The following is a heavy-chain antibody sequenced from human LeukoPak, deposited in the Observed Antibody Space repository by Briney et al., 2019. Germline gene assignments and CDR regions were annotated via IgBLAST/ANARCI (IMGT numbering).Heavy chain of an antibody. D-gene: IGHD3-22*01. CDR2: VYYTGST. J-gene: IGHJ4*02. Sequence: SETLSLTCTVSGTSIRSSSMYWGWIRQPPGKGLEWLGSVYYTGSTFHNPSLKRRVTIPVDTSKNQFSLRLTSVTAADTAVYYCARHVAYYYDSSGYPDFWGQGTLVTVSS. CDR1: GTSIRSSSMY. CDR3: ARHVAYYYDSSGYPDF. V-gene: IGHV4-39*01.